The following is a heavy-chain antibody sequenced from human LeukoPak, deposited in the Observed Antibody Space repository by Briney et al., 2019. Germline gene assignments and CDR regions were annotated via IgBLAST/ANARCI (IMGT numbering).Heavy chain of an antibody. D-gene: IGHD3-3*01. CDR2: INHSGST. Sequence: SETLSLTCGVYDGSFSGYHWGWIRQSPGKGLEWIGEINHSGSTNYNPSLRSRVTISVDTSKNQFSLNLSSVTAADTAVYFCARRLIGVVTSLYYMDVWGKGTTVIVSS. CDR3: ARRLIGVVTSLYYMDV. CDR1: DGSFSGYH. J-gene: IGHJ6*03. V-gene: IGHV4-34*01.